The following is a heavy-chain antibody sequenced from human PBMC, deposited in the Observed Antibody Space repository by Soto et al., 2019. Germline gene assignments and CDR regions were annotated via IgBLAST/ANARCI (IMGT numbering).Heavy chain of an antibody. V-gene: IGHV3-9*01. CDR1: GFTFDQYT. Sequence: EVQLVESGGGLVQPGRSLRLACAASGFTFDQYTMHWVRQAPGKGLEWVSSITWHSGTIGYADSVKGRLTISRDNAKSSLYLQMNSLRGEDTALYYCAKEMITFGDFNYYYMDVWGNGTTVTVSS. CDR3: AKEMITFGDFNYYYMDV. D-gene: IGHD3-16*01. CDR2: ITWHSGTI. J-gene: IGHJ6*03.